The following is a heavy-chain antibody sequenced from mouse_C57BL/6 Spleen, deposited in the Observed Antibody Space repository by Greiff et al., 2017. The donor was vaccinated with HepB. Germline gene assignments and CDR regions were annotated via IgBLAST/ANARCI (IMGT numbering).Heavy chain of an antibody. V-gene: IGHV1-55*01. CDR3: ARSRGSWYFDV. CDR1: GYTFTSYW. D-gene: IGHD3-2*02. CDR2: IYPGSGST. J-gene: IGHJ1*03. Sequence: VKLQESGAELVKPGASVKMSCKASGYTFTSYWITWVKQRPGQGLEWIGDIYPGSGSTNYNEKFKSKATLTVDTSSSTAYMQLSSLTSEDSAVYYCARSRGSWYFDVWGTGTTVTVSS.